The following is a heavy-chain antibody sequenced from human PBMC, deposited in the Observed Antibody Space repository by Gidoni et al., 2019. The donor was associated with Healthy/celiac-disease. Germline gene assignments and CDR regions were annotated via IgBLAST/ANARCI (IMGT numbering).Heavy chain of an antibody. CDR2: ISGSGGST. CDR1: GFTFSSYA. CDR3: AKGGRQWLLNPSFVGSSITGIIFVY. V-gene: IGHV3-23*01. D-gene: IGHD6-19*01. J-gene: IGHJ4*02. Sequence: EVQLLESGGGLVQPGGSLRLSCAASGFTFSSYAMSWVRQSPGKGLEWVSAISGSGGSTYYADSVKGRFTISRDNSKNTLYLQMNSLRAEDTAVYYCAKGGRQWLLNPSFVGSSITGIIFVYWGQGTLVTVSS.